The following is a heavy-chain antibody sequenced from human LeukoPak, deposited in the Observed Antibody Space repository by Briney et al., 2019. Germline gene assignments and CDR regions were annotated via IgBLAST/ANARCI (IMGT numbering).Heavy chain of an antibody. CDR2: ISAYNGNT. J-gene: IGHJ5*02. D-gene: IGHD3-9*01. V-gene: IGHV1-18*01. Sequence: ASVKVSCKASGYTFTSYGISWARQAPGQGLEWMGWISAYNGNTNYAQKLQGRGTMTTDTSTSTAYMELRSLRSDDTAVYYCARDRYYDISTDNWFDPWGQGTLVTVSS. CDR3: ARDRYYDISTDNWFDP. CDR1: GYTFTSYG.